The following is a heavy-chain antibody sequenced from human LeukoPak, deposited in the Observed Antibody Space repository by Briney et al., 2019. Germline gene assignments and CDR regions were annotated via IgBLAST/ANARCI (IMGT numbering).Heavy chain of an antibody. V-gene: IGHV3-15*01. CDR1: GFTFNTAW. Sequence: GGSLRLSCAVSGFTFNTAWMSWVRQAPGKELEYIGRIKSKTDGGTTYYAAPVKGRFTISRDDSKNTLYLQMNGLKIEDTALYYRTADLRLWGQGTLVTVSS. J-gene: IGHJ1*01. CDR2: IKSKTDGGTT. CDR3: TADLRL. D-gene: IGHD3-16*01.